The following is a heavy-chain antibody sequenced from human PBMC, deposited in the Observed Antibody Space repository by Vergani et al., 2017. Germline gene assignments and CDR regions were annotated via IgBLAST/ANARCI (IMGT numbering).Heavy chain of an antibody. J-gene: IGHJ3*01. CDR2: IKEDGSEK. CDR3: VRDVRVSRT. Sequence: EVQLVESGGGLVQPGGSLRLSCAASGFTFSHYWMNWVRQAPGKGLEWVASIKEDGSEKHYVDSVKGRFSISRDNAKNSLYLDMSSLRAEDTAVYYCVRDVRVSRTWGQGTLVAVSS. V-gene: IGHV3-7*01. CDR1: GFTFSHYW.